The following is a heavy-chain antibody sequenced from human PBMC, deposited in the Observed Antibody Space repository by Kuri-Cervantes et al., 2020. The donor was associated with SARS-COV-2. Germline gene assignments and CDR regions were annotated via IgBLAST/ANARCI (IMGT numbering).Heavy chain of an antibody. CDR1: GFTFDDYA. V-gene: IGHV3-9*01. CDR3: ANGRVAATQPLGY. Sequence: SLKISCAASGFTFDDYAMHWVRQAPGKGLEWVSGISWNSGSIGYADSVKGRFTISRDNAKNSLYLQMNSLRAEDTALYYCANGRVAATQPLGYWGQGTLVTVSS. D-gene: IGHD2-15*01. J-gene: IGHJ4*02. CDR2: ISWNSGSI.